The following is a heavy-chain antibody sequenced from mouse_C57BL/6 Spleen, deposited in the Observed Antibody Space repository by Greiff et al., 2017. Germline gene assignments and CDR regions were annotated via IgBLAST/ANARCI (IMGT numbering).Heavy chain of an antibody. D-gene: IGHD1-1*01. J-gene: IGHJ4*01. Sequence: VKLVESGPELVKPGASVKISCKASGYAFSSSWMNWVKQRPGKGLEWIGRIYPGDGDTNYNGKFKGKATLTADKSSSTAYMQLSSLTSEDSAVYFCAAPHYGSSYDAMDYWGQGTSVTVSS. CDR3: AAPHYGSSYDAMDY. V-gene: IGHV1-82*01. CDR2: IYPGDGDT. CDR1: GYAFSSSW.